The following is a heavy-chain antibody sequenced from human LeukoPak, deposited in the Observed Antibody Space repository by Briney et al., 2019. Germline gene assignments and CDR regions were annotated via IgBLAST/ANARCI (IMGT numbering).Heavy chain of an antibody. J-gene: IGHJ4*02. V-gene: IGHV3-23*01. CDR2: ISGSGDST. CDR3: ARRSGIAVAGAFDY. D-gene: IGHD6-19*01. CDR1: GFTFGDYA. Sequence: GSLRLSCTASGFTFGDYAMSWVRQAPGKGLEWVLGISGSGDSTYYADSVKGRFTISRDNSKNTLYLQMNSLRAEDTAVYYCARRSGIAVAGAFDYWGQGTLVTVSS.